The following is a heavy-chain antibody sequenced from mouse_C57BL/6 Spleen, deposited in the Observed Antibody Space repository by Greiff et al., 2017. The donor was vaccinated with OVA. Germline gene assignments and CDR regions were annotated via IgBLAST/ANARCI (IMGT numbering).Heavy chain of an antibody. CDR1: GYAFSSYW. J-gene: IGHJ3*01. D-gene: IGHD4-1*01. V-gene: IGHV1-80*01. CDR3: ASQLEDWDPSWFAY. CDR2: IYPGDGDT. Sequence: QVQLQQSGAELVKPGASVKISCKASGYAFSSYWMNWVKQRPGKGLEWIGQIYPGDGDTNYNGKFKGKATLTADKSSSTAYMQLSSLTSEDSAVYFCASQLEDWDPSWFAYWGQGTLVTVSA.